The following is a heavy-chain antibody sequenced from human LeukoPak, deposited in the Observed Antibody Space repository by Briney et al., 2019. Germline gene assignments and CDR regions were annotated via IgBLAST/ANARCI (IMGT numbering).Heavy chain of an antibody. D-gene: IGHD2/OR15-2a*01. CDR2: FDPEDGET. V-gene: IGHV1-24*01. CDR3: ATSTSDAGGLVHFDY. Sequence: GASVKVSCKVSGYTLTELSMHWVRQAPGKGLEWMGGFDPEDGETIYAQKFQGRVTMTEDTSTDTAYMELSSLRSEDTAVYYCATSTSDAGGLVHFDYWGQGTLVTVSS. CDR1: GYTLTELS. J-gene: IGHJ4*02.